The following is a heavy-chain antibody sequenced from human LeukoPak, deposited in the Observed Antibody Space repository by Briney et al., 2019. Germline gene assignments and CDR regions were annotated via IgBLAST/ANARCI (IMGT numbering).Heavy chain of an antibody. J-gene: IGHJ4*02. Sequence: PGGSLRLSCAASGFTFSSYEMNWVRQAPGKGLEWVSYISSSGSTIYYADSVKGRFTISRDNAKNTLYLQMNSLRVEDTAVYYCARDQSYYYDSSGYIWGQGTLVTVSS. V-gene: IGHV3-48*03. CDR3: ARDQSYYYDSSGYI. CDR1: GFTFSSYE. D-gene: IGHD3-22*01. CDR2: ISSSGSTI.